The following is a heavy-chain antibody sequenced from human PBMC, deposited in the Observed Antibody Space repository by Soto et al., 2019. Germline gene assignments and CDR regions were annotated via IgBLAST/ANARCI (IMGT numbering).Heavy chain of an antibody. D-gene: IGHD3-10*01. CDR3: ARMVRGSKVDYSCYMDV. CDR2: ISASNGDT. CDR1: GYTFTNHG. Sequence: QVELVQSGVEVKKPGASVKVSCKASGYTFTNHGLSWVRQAPGQGLEWMGGISASNGDTNYAQKFLGRVTVTTDTSTSTGYMELRSLKSEDTAVYYCARMVRGSKVDYSCYMDVWGKGTTVIVSS. V-gene: IGHV1-18*04. J-gene: IGHJ6*03.